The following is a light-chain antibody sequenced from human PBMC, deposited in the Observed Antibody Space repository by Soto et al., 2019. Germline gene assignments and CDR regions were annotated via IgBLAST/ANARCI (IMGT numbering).Light chain of an antibody. CDR2: EVT. Sequence: QSVLTQPASVSGSPGQSITISCTGATSDIGAYNYVSWYQQHPGRAPKLIVYEVTDRPSGVSSRFSGSKSGNTASLTISGLQADDEAYYYCSSYTVSRTYVFGTGTKVTVL. CDR3: SSYTVSRTYV. CDR1: TSDIGAYNY. J-gene: IGLJ1*01. V-gene: IGLV2-14*01.